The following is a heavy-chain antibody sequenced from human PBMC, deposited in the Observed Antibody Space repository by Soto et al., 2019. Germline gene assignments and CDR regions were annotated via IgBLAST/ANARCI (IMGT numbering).Heavy chain of an antibody. CDR3: GRHVIGDGYFDY. Sequence: QLQLQESGPGLVKPSETLSLTCTVSGGSISSSSYYWGWIRQPPEKGLEWIGSIYYSGSTYYHPSVKSRVTISVDTSKNQCSLKLSSVTAAYTAVYYWGRHVIGDGYFDYWGQGTLVTVSS. D-gene: IGHD3-10*01. CDR1: GGSISSSSYY. V-gene: IGHV4-39*01. CDR2: IYYSGST. J-gene: IGHJ4*02.